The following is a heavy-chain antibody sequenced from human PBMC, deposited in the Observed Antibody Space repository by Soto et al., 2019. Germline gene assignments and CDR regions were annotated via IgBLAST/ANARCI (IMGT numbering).Heavy chain of an antibody. CDR2: INEDGSVI. CDR1: GFTFSNYW. J-gene: IGHJ4*02. Sequence: EVQLVESGGGLVQPGGSLRLSCAPSGFTFSNYWMHWVRQAPGKGLEWVSRINEDGSVISYADSVKGRFTISRDNGKNPLCMEMASLRVEDTAVYYCVRDLIIVVTPGDDFDYWGQGTLVTVSS. CDR3: VRDLIIVVTPGDDFDY. V-gene: IGHV3-74*01. D-gene: IGHD1-26*01.